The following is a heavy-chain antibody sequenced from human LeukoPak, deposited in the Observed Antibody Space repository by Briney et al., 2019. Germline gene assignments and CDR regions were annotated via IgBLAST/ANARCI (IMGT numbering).Heavy chain of an antibody. J-gene: IGHJ4*02. D-gene: IGHD5-24*01. CDR1: GGSISTYQ. CDR2: IYRSGST. Sequence: SETLSLTCTVSGGSISTYQWSWIRQPPGKGLEWIGNIYRSGSTNYNPSLKSRVTISVDTSKNQFSLNLTSVTAADTAVYYSARAQYYFDYWGQGTLVTVSS. V-gene: IGHV4-59*01. CDR3: ARAQYYFDY.